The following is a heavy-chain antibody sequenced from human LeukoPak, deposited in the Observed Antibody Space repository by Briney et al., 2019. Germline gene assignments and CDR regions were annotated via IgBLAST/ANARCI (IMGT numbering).Heavy chain of an antibody. D-gene: IGHD5-24*01. CDR1: GGTFSSYA. V-gene: IGHV1-69*05. CDR3: ARDHGDGYNPGYRCFDY. CDR2: IIPIFGTT. Sequence: EASVKVSCKASGGTFSSYAISWVRQAPGQGLEWMGGIIPIFGTTNYAQKFQGRVTITTDESTSTAYMELGSLRSEDTAVYYCARDHGDGYNPGYRCFDYWGQGTLVTVSS. J-gene: IGHJ4*02.